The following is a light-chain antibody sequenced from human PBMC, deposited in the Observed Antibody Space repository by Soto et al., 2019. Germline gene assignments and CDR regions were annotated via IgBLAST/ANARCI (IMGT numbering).Light chain of an antibody. Sequence: DIQITQSPSSLSASIGDRVTITCRAGQSISNYLNWYQQKPGKAPNLLIYAASNLQSGVPSRFSGSGSGTEFTLTISSLQSEDFAVYYCQQYNNWPQTFGQGTKVDIK. CDR1: QSISNY. J-gene: IGKJ1*01. CDR2: AAS. CDR3: QQYNNWPQT. V-gene: IGKV1-27*01.